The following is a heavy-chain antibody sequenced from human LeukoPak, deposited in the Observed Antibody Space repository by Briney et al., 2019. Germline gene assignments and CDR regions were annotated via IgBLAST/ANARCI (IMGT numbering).Heavy chain of an antibody. CDR1: GGXFSSYT. D-gene: IGHD3-10*01. Sequence: ASVKVSCKASGGXFSSYTISWVRQAPGQGLEWMGGIIPIFGTANYAQKFQGRVTITADESTSTAYMELSSLRSEDTAVYYCARDAPYGSGSQHAFDIWGQGTMVTVSS. CDR2: IIPIFGTA. J-gene: IGHJ3*02. CDR3: ARDAPYGSGSQHAFDI. V-gene: IGHV1-69*01.